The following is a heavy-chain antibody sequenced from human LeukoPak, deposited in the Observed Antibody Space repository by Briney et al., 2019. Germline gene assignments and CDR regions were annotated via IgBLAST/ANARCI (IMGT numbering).Heavy chain of an antibody. CDR2: IIPIFGTA. CDR1: GGTFSSYA. J-gene: IGHJ4*02. V-gene: IGHV1-69*05. CDR3: ARGPGIAADY. D-gene: IGHD6-13*01. Sequence: SVKVSCKASGGTFSSYAISWVRQAPGQGLEWMGGIIPIFGTANYAQKLQGRVTMTTDTSTSTAYMELRSLRSDDTAVYYCARGPGIAADYWGQGTLVTVSS.